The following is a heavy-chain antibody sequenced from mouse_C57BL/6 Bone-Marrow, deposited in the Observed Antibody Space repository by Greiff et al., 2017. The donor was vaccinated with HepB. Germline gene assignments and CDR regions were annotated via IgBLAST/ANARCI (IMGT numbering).Heavy chain of an antibody. CDR3: APDPAY. J-gene: IGHJ3*01. CDR1: GYSFTGYY. CDR2: INPSTGGT. V-gene: IGHV1-42*01. Sequence: EVQLQQSGPELVKPGASVKISCKASGYSFTGYYMNWVKQSPEKSLEWIGEINPSTGGTTYNQKFKAKATLTVDKSSSTAYMQLTSLTSEDSAVYYGAPDPAYGDQGTGVTVSA.